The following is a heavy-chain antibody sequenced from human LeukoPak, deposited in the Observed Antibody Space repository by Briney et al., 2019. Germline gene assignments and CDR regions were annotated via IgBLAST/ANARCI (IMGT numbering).Heavy chain of an antibody. CDR1: GGSISRYY. CDR3: GRLYCSGGRCHLGY. V-gene: IGHV4-59*01. D-gene: IGHD2-15*01. Sequence: PSETLSLTCNVPGGSISRYYWSWIRQPPGNGLEWIGDIYHSGGTIDNPSLRSRVTTSVDTSKNQFSLKLSSVTAADAAIYYCGRLYCSGGRCHLGYWGQGTLVTVSS. J-gene: IGHJ4*02. CDR2: IYHSGGT.